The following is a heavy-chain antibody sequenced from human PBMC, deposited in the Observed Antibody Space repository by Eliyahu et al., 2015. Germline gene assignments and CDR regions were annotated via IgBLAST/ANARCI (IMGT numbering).Heavy chain of an antibody. V-gene: IGHV4-34*01. CDR2: INHSGST. D-gene: IGHD6-19*01. Sequence: QVQLQQWGAGLLKPSETLSLTCAVYGGSFSGYYWSWIRQPPGKGLEWIGEINHSGSTNYNPSLKSRVTISVDTSKNQFSLKLSSVTAADTAVYYCARVGWGIAVAGTANWFDPWGQGTLVTVSS. CDR3: ARVGWGIAVAGTANWFDP. CDR1: GGSFSGYY. J-gene: IGHJ5*02.